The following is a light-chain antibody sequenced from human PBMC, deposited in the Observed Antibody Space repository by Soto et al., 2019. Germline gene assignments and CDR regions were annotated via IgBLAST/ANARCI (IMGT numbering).Light chain of an antibody. CDR1: SSDVGGYNF. CDR3: SSYTSSSTVI. CDR2: DVR. J-gene: IGLJ2*01. V-gene: IGLV2-14*03. Sequence: QSVLTQPASVSGSPGQSITISCTGTSSDVGGYNFVFWYQVHPGQAHKFIIYDVRSRPSGISNPFSGSMSANTASLSISGTQAEDEADYYCSSYTSSSTVIFGGGTKLTVL.